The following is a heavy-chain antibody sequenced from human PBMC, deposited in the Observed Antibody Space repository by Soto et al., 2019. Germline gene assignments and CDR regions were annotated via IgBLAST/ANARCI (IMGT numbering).Heavy chain of an antibody. Sequence: QVQLVESGGGVVQPGRSLRLSCAASGFTFSSYAMHWVRQAPGKGLEWVAVISYDGSNKYYAESVKGRFTISRDNSKNTLYLQMNSLRAEDTAVYYGARENCGGDCFTDYWGQGTLVTVSS. CDR2: ISYDGSNK. J-gene: IGHJ4*02. CDR1: GFTFSSYA. V-gene: IGHV3-30-3*01. D-gene: IGHD2-21*02. CDR3: ARENCGGDCFTDY.